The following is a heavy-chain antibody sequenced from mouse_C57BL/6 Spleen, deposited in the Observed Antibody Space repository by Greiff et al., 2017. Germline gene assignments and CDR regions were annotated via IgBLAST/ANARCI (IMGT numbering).Heavy chain of an antibody. Sequence: VQLQQSGAELVKPGASVKMSCKASGYTFTSYWITWVKQRPGQGLEWIGDIYPGSGSTNYNEKFKDKATLTADKSSSTAYMQLSSRTSEDSAVYYCARREFGDYAMDYWGQGTSVTVSS. J-gene: IGHJ4*01. CDR3: ARREFGDYAMDY. V-gene: IGHV1-55*01. CDR2: IYPGSGST. CDR1: GYTFTSYW.